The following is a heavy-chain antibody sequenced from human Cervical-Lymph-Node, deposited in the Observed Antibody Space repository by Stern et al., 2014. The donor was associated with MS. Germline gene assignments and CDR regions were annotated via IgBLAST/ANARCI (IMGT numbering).Heavy chain of an antibody. CDR3: ARDHREMATASVY. CDR1: GFTFSSYA. CDR2: ISYDGSNK. D-gene: IGHD5-24*01. J-gene: IGHJ4*02. Sequence: QVQLVQSGGGVVQPGRSLRLSCAASGFTFSSYAMHWVRQAPGQGLEWVAVISYDGSNKYYADSVKGRFTISRDNSKNTLYLQMNSLRAEDTAVYYCARDHREMATASVYWGQGTLVTVSS. V-gene: IGHV3-30*04.